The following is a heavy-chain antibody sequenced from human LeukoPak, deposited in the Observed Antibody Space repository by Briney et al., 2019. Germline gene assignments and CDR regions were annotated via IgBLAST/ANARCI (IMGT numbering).Heavy chain of an antibody. V-gene: IGHV3-7*03. J-gene: IGHJ3*02. CDR2: IKEDGSER. Sequence: GGSLRLSCEGSAFIFSGHWMNWVRQTPGKGLEWVASIKEDGSERQYVDSVKGRFSISRDNTKGSLFLQLNSLRAEDTAVYYCAKDLEQLWFGADAFDIWGQGTMVTVSS. CDR3: AKDLEQLWFGADAFDI. D-gene: IGHD5-18*01. CDR1: AFIFSGHW.